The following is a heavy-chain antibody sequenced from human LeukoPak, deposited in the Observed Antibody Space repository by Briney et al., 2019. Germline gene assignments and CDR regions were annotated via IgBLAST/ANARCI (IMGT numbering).Heavy chain of an antibody. CDR2: INYGGST. CDR1: EMSFSAYY. D-gene: IGHD6-19*01. J-gene: IGHJ3*01. CDR3: AGGFPPGSGSRGSHAFDV. V-gene: IGHV4-34*01. Sequence: SETLSLTCAVSEMSFSAYYWNWIRQSPGKGLEWIGEINYGGSTKYTPSLEGRGTILIDTSKNQFSLKLTSVTAADTAVYYCAGGFPPGSGSRGSHAFDVWGQGTMVTVSS.